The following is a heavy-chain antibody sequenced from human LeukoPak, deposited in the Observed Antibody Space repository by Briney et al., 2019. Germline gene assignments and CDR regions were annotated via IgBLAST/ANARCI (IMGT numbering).Heavy chain of an antibody. CDR2: ICGGSA. Sequence: PGGSLRLSCAASGFTVSSNYMSWVRQAPGKGLEWVSVICGGSAYYADSVKGRFTISRDNSKNTLYLQMNSLRAEDSAVYYCAKRAMWDLYWYFDLWGRGTLVTVSS. D-gene: IGHD1-26*01. CDR1: GFTVSSNY. V-gene: IGHV3-53*01. CDR3: AKRAMWDLYWYFDL. J-gene: IGHJ2*01.